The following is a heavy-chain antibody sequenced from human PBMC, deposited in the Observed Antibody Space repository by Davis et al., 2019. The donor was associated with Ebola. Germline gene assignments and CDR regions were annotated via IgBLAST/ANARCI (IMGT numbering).Heavy chain of an antibody. V-gene: IGHV1-69*02. CDR1: GGTFSNYT. D-gene: IGHD5-18*01. CDR2: IIPLLGEA. J-gene: IGHJ4*02. Sequence: SVKVSCKASGGTFSNYTFHWVRQAPGQGLECMGRIIPLLGEANYAQKFRNRVTITADTSTSTTYMELNSLRSEDTAVYYCATQIESDYNYGHGWGQGTLVTVSS. CDR3: ATQIESDYNYGHG.